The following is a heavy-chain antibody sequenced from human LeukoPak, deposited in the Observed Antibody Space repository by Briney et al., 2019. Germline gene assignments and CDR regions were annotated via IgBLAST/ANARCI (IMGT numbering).Heavy chain of an antibody. J-gene: IGHJ4*02. CDR2: INPNSGGT. D-gene: IGHD5-18*01. V-gene: IGHV1-2*06. CDR3: ARLTAMATFDY. Sequence: ASVKVSCKASGYAFTGYYMHWVRQAPGQGLEWMGRINPNSGGTNYAQKFQGRVTMIRDTSISTAYMELSRLRSDDTAVYYCARLTAMATFDYWGQGTLVTVSS. CDR1: GYAFTGYY.